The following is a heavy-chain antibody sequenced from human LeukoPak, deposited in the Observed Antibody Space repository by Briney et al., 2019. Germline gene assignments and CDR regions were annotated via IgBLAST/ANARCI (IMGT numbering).Heavy chain of an antibody. V-gene: IGHV4-59*01. CDR3: ARVGDCSSTSCYTGRWFDP. CDR2: IYYSGST. Sequence: SETLSLTCTVSGGSISSYYWSWIRQPPGKGLEWIGYIYYSGSTNYNPSLKSRVTISVDTSKNQFSLKLSSVTAADTAVYYCARVGDCSSTSCYTGRWFDPWGQGTLVTVSS. D-gene: IGHD2-2*02. J-gene: IGHJ5*02. CDR1: GGSISSYY.